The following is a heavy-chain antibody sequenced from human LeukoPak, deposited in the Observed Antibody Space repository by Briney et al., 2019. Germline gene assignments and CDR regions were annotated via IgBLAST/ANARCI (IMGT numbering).Heavy chain of an antibody. CDR3: ARADSSSSRLDC. V-gene: IGHV3-7*04. CDR2: IKGDGSER. J-gene: IGHJ4*02. Sequence: PGGSLRLSCAASGFTFSTYWMSWVRQAPGKGLEWVANIKGDGSERNYVDSVKGRFTISRDNGKNSVYLQMNSLRAEDTAVYFCARADSSSSRLDCWGQGTLVTVSS. D-gene: IGHD6-6*01. CDR1: GFTFSTYW.